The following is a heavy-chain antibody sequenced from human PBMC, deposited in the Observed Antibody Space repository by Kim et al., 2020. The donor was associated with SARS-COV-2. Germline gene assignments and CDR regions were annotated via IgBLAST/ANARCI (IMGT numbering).Heavy chain of an antibody. J-gene: IGHJ6*02. Sequence: GGSLRLSCAASGLIVSSNYMGWVRHAPGKGLEWVSVFYSDGSIYYADSVKGRFTISRDNSKNTLYLQMNSLRAEDTAVYYCVREALMVYPYGMDVWGQGTTVTVSS. CDR2: FYSDGSI. CDR3: VREALMVYPYGMDV. V-gene: IGHV3-66*01. D-gene: IGHD2-8*01. CDR1: GLIVSSNY.